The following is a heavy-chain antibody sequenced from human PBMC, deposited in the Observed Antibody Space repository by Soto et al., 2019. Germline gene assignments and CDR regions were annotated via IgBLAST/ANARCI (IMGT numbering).Heavy chain of an antibody. CDR1: GGSIRSYY. J-gene: IGHJ5*02. V-gene: IGHV4-59*01. CDR2: IYDSGST. D-gene: IGHD3-16*01. CDR3: ARGGAPYNWFDP. Sequence: QVQLQESGPGLVKPSETLSLNCTVSGGSIRSYYWSWIRQPPGKGLEWVGYIYDSGSTNYNPSLKSRVTISVDTAKNQVSLELSSGTAADTAVYYCARGGAPYNWFDPWGQGALVTVSS.